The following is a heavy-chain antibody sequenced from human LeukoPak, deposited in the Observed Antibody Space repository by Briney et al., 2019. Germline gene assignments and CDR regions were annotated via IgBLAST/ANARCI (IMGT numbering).Heavy chain of an antibody. J-gene: IGHJ4*02. V-gene: IGHV3-11*03. CDR3: ATSRMWYHFDY. CDR1: GFTFSDYY. D-gene: IGHD2-15*01. Sequence: GGSLRLSCAPSGFTFSDYYMSWIRQAAGKGLEWIAYVSSSTYTNYPGSVKGRFTVSRDNAKNSVFLQMNSLRAEDTAIYYCATSRMWYHFDYLGQGTLVIVSS. CDR2: VSSSTYT.